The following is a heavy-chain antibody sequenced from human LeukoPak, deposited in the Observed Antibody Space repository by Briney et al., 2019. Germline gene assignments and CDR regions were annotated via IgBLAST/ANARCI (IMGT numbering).Heavy chain of an antibody. V-gene: IGHV4-30-2*01. D-gene: IGHD3-9*01. Sequence: SQTLSLTCAVSGGSISSGGYSWSWIRQPPGKGLERIGYIYHSGSTYYNPSLKSRVTISVDRSKNQFSLKLSSVTAADTAVYYCARGGDILTGTNWFDPWGQGTLVTVSS. CDR3: ARGGDILTGTNWFDP. CDR1: GGSISSGGYS. J-gene: IGHJ5*02. CDR2: IYHSGST.